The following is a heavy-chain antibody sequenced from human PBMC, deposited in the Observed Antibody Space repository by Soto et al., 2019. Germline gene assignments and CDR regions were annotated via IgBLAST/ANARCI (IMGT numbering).Heavy chain of an antibody. J-gene: IGHJ4*02. D-gene: IGHD1-1*01. CDR3: ARERTVPYYFDY. Sequence: QVQLVQPGAEVKKPGASVKVSCKASGYTFTSYDINWVRQATGQGLEWMGWMNPNSGNTAYAQKFQGRVTMTRNTSISTAYMELSSLRSEDTAVYYCARERTVPYYFDYWGQGTLVTVSS. CDR1: GYTFTSYD. V-gene: IGHV1-8*01. CDR2: MNPNSGNT.